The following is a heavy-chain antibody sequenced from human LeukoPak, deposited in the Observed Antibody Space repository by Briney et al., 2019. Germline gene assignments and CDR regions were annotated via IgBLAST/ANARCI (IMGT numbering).Heavy chain of an antibody. D-gene: IGHD3-22*01. CDR3: ARRYVPYYYDSRGYQGAFDI. CDR1: GFTFSSYA. V-gene: IGHV3-66*04. Sequence: GGSLRLSCAASGFTFSSYAMSWVRQAPGKGLEWVSVIYSGGSTYYADSVKGRFTISRDNSKNTLYLQMNSLRAEDTAVYYCARRYVPYYYDSRGYQGAFDIWGQGTMVTVSS. J-gene: IGHJ3*02. CDR2: IYSGGST.